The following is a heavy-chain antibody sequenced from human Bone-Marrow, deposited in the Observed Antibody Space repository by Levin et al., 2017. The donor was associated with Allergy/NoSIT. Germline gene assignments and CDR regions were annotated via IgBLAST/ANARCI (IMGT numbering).Heavy chain of an antibody. CDR3: TRHSSATYYDRSDY. CDR2: INPSGGNT. CDR1: GFTFSSYA. J-gene: IGHJ4*02. Sequence: GGSLRLSCAASGFTFSSYAMSWVRQAPGKGLEWVSGINPSGGNTYHAYSVNGRFTISSDNSKNTLYFPMNSLRAGETAIDYCTRHSSATYYDRSDYWGQGTLVTVSS. V-gene: IGHV3-23*01. D-gene: IGHD2-2*01.